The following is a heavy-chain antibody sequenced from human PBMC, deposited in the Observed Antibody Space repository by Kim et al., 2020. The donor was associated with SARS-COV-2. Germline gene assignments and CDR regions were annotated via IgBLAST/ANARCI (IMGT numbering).Heavy chain of an antibody. D-gene: IGHD3-3*01. CDR3: ARAVLVTIFGVVAPVDY. V-gene: IGHV7-4-1*02. CDR2: INTNTGNP. CDR1: GYTFTSYA. J-gene: IGHJ4*02. Sequence: ASVKVSCKASGYTFTSYAMNWVRQAPGQGLEWMGWINTNTGNPTYAQGFTGRFVFSLDTSVSTAYLQISSLKAEDTAVYYCARAVLVTIFGVVAPVDYWGQGTLVTVSS.